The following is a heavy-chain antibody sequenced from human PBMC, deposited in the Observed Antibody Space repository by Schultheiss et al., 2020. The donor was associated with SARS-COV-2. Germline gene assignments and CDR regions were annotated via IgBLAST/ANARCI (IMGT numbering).Heavy chain of an antibody. D-gene: IGHD3-10*01. V-gene: IGHV3-30*07. CDR2: ISYDGSNK. CDR3: AKRAYYYGSGSYPFDY. CDR1: GFTFSSYA. J-gene: IGHJ4*02. Sequence: GGSLRLSCAASGFTFSSYAMHWVRQAPGKGLEWVAVISYDGSNKYYADSVKGRFTISRDNSKNTLYLQMNSLRAEDTAVYYCAKRAYYYGSGSYPFDYWGQGTLVTVSS.